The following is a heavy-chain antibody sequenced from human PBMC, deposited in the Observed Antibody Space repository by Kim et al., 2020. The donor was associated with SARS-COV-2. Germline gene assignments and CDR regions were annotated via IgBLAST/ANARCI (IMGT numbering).Heavy chain of an antibody. V-gene: IGHV4-34*01. CDR1: GGSFSGYY. D-gene: IGHD3-22*01. J-gene: IGHJ4*02. CDR2: INHSGST. CDR3: ARVGENYYDSSGYDDY. Sequence: SETLSLTCAVYGGSFSGYYWSWIRQPPGKGLEWIGEINHSGSTNYNPSLKSRVTISVDTSKNQFSLKLSSVTAADTAVYYCARVGENYYDSSGYDDYWGQGTLVTVSS.